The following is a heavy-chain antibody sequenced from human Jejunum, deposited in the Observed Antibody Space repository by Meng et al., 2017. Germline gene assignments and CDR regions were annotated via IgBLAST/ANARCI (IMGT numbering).Heavy chain of an antibody. V-gene: IGHV3-20*04. Sequence: GESLKISCVASGFSFDDYGMRWVRQAPGKGLEWVSNINWNGGSTGYADSVKGRFTISRDTATNSLHLQMNRLRLEDTAFYYCARDRRYSRSWYAGNEYWGQGTLVTVSS. CDR2: INWNGGST. D-gene: IGHD6-13*01. CDR3: ARDRRYSRSWYAGNEY. CDR1: GFSFDDYG. J-gene: IGHJ4*02.